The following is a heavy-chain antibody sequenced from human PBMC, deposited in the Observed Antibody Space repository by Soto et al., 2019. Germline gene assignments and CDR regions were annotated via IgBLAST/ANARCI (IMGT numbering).Heavy chain of an antibody. V-gene: IGHV2-5*02. CDR2: IYWDDDK. Sequence: SGPTLVNPTQTLTLTCTFSGLSLSTSGVGVGWIRQPPGKALEWLALIYWDDDKRYSPSLKSRLTITKDTSKNQVVLTMTNMDPVDTATYYCAHSPHIAVVTAMAPFDYWGQGTLVTVSS. J-gene: IGHJ4*02. CDR1: GLSLSTSGVG. D-gene: IGHD2-21*02. CDR3: AHSPHIAVVTAMAPFDY.